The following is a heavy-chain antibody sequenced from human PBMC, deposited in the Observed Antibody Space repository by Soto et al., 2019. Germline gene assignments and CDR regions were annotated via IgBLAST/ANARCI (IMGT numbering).Heavy chain of an antibody. D-gene: IGHD5-12*01. CDR2: ISWNSGSI. Sequence: GGSLRLSCAASGFTFDDYAMHWVRQAPGKGLEWVSGISWNSGSIGYADSVKGRFTISRDNAKNSLYLQMNSLRAEDTALYYCAKDIDIVATGHAFDIWGQGTMVTVSS. CDR1: GFTFDDYA. V-gene: IGHV3-9*01. CDR3: AKDIDIVATGHAFDI. J-gene: IGHJ3*02.